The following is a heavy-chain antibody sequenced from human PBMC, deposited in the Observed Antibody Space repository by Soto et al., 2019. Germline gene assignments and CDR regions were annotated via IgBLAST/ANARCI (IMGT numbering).Heavy chain of an antibody. J-gene: IGHJ6*02. D-gene: IGHD3-3*01. CDR3: AREGITIFGVVTSYYGMDV. V-gene: IGHV4-39*01. CDR2: IYYSGST. Sequence: QLQLQESGPGLVKPSETLSLTCTVSGGSISSSSYYWGWIRQPPGKGLEWIGSIYYSGSTYYNPPLKRRVTISVDTSKNQFSLKLSSVTAADTAVYYCAREGITIFGVVTSYYGMDVWGQGTTVTVSS. CDR1: GGSISSSSYY.